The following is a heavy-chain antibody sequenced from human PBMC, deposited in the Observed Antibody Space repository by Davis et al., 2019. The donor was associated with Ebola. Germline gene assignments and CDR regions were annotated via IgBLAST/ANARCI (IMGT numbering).Heavy chain of an antibody. CDR3: ARDVRYSSSWEFDY. J-gene: IGHJ4*02. D-gene: IGHD6-13*01. V-gene: IGHV4-39*02. CDR2: IYYSGST. CDR1: GGSISSSSYY. Sequence: SETLSLTCTVSGGSISSSSYYWGWIRQPPGKGLEWIGSIYYSGSTYYNPSLKSRVTISVDTSKNQFSLKLSSVTAADTAVYYCARDVRYSSSWEFDYWGQGTLVTVSS.